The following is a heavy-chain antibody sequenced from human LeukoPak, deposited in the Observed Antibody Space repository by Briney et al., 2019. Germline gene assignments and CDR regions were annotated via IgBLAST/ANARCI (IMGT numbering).Heavy chain of an antibody. CDR3: AREGQFVVVPAAILFDY. CDR2: IYYSGST. V-gene: IGHV4-39*07. Sequence: SETLSLTCTVSGGSISSSSYYWGWIRQPPGKGLEWIGSIYYSGSTYYNPSLKSRVTISVDTSKNQFSLKLSSVTAADTAVYYCAREGQFVVVPAAILFDYWGQGTLVTVSS. CDR1: GGSISSSSYY. D-gene: IGHD2-2*01. J-gene: IGHJ4*02.